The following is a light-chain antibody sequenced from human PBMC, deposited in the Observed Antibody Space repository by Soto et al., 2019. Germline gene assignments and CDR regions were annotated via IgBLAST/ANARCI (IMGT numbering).Light chain of an antibody. CDR2: DAS. CDR1: QSISDW. J-gene: IGKJ2*01. V-gene: IGKV1-5*01. Sequence: DIQMTQSPSTLSASVGDRVSITCRASQSISDWLAWYQQKPGKAPKLLIYDASSLESGVPSRFSGRGSGTEFILTISSLQPDDFATYYCQQYSSYRPTFGQGTKLDI. CDR3: QQYSSYRPT.